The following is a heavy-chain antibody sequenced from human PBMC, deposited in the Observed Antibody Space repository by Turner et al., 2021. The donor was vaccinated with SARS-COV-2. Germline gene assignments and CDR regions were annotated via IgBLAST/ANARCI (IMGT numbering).Heavy chain of an antibody. CDR3: ARHGDYCFAH. CDR2: IRPDGSDQ. V-gene: IGHV3-7*04. J-gene: IGHJ4*02. CDR1: GFTFSIYW. D-gene: IGHD4-17*01. Sequence: EVQLVESGGALVQPGGFLRLTCESSGFTFSIYWMVWVRHAPGKGLGWVAHIRPDGSDQDYVGSVKGRFTISRDNVENSLFLQMNSLRAEDTAVYYCARHGDYCFAHWGQGTLLTVSS.